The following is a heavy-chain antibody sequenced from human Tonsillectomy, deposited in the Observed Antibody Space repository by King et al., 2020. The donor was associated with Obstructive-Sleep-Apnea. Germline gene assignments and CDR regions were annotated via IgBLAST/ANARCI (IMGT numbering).Heavy chain of an antibody. CDR1: GGSFSDYY. V-gene: IGHV4-34*01. J-gene: IGHJ4*02. CDR3: ARGDPLVVNSPDYFDY. CDR2: INHSGST. D-gene: IGHD3-22*01. Sequence: VQLQQWGAGLLKPSETLSLTCAVSGGSFSDYYWSWIRQPSGKGLEWIGEINHSGSTNYNPSLKSRVTISVDTSKNQFSLKLSSVTAADTAVYYCARGDPLVVNSPDYFDYWGQGTLVTVSS.